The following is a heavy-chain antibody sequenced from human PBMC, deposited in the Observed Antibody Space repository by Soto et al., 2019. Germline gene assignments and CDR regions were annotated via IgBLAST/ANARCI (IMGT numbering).Heavy chain of an antibody. CDR1: GGTFSSYA. CDR2: IIPIFGTA. J-gene: IGHJ4*02. V-gene: IGHV1-69*13. D-gene: IGHD6-19*01. CDR3: ARGIAVAGPYYFDY. Sequence: SVKVSCKASGGTFSSYAISWVRQAPGQGLEWMGGIIPIFGTANHAQKFQGRVTITADESTSTAYMELSSLRSEDTAVYYCARGIAVAGPYYFDYWGQGTLVTVSS.